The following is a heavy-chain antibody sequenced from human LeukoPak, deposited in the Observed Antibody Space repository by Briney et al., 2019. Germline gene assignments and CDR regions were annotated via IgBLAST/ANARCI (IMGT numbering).Heavy chain of an antibody. CDR3: ATGSGLWTPDY. CDR1: GLTFSRYL. D-gene: IGHD5-18*01. Sequence: GGSLRLSCAASGLTFSRYLMHWVRQAPGKRLVWVSRIDNDGSSTSYADSVKGRFTISRDNAKNRLYVQMNSLRADDTAVYYCATGSGLWTPDYWGQGTQVTASS. CDR2: IDNDGSST. J-gene: IGHJ4*02. V-gene: IGHV3-74*01.